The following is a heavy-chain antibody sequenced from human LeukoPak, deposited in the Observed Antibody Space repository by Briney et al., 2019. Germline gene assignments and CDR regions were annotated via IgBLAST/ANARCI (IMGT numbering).Heavy chain of an antibody. Sequence: GASVKVSCNASGGTFSSYAISWVRQAPGQGLEWIGRIIPILGIANYAQKFQGRVTITADKSTSTAYMELSSLRSEDTAVYYCARTHYDFWSGYFEVPYGMDVWGQGTTVTVSS. CDR1: GGTFSSYA. V-gene: IGHV1-69*04. CDR2: IIPILGIA. J-gene: IGHJ6*02. D-gene: IGHD3-3*01. CDR3: ARTHYDFWSGYFEVPYGMDV.